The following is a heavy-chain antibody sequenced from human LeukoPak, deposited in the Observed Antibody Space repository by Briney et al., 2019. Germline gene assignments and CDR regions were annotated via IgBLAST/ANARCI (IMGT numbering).Heavy chain of an antibody. Sequence: SSETLSLTCTVSGGSISTYYWSWIRQPPGKGLEWIGYSFYSGSTNYNPSLKSRVTIPVDTSKDQFSLKLSSVTAADTAVYYCARGQSHIWGQGTMVTVSS. CDR1: GGSISTYY. CDR3: ARGQSHI. J-gene: IGHJ3*02. CDR2: SFYSGST. V-gene: IGHV4-59*01.